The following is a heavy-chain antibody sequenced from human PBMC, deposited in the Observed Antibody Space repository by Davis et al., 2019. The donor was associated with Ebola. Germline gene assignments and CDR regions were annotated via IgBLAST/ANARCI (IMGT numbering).Heavy chain of an antibody. CDR3: ARATFGYSSGWYADY. CDR1: GYTFTSYG. D-gene: IGHD6-19*01. J-gene: IGHJ4*02. V-gene: IGHV1-18*04. CDR2: ISAYNGNT. Sequence: ASVKVSCKASGYTFTSYGISWVRQAPGQGLEWMGWISAYNGNTNYAQKLQGRVTITTDTSASTAYLDLSSLRSDDTAVFYCARATFGYSSGWYADYWGQGTLVTVSS.